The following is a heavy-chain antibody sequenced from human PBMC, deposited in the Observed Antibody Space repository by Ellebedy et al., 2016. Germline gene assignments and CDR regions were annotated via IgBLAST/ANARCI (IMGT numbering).Heavy chain of an antibody. CDR3: ARESRVFGSGSYYRWFDP. Sequence: ASVKVSXKASGYTFTSYGISWVRQAPGQGLEWMGWISAYNGNTNYAQKLQGRVTMTTDTSTSTAYMELRSLRSDDTAVYYCARESRVFGSGSYYRWFDPWGQGTLVTVSS. D-gene: IGHD3-10*01. CDR1: GYTFTSYG. CDR2: ISAYNGNT. V-gene: IGHV1-18*01. J-gene: IGHJ5*02.